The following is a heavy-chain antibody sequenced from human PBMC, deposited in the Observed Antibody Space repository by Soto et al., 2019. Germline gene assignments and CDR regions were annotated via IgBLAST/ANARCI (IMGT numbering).Heavy chain of an antibody. Sequence: ASVKVSCKASGYTFTSYDINWVRQATGQGLEWMGWMNPNSGNTGYAQKFQGRVTMTRNTSISTAYMELSSLRSEDTAVYYCARGRRNSYGPAYYYYYMDVWGKGTTVTVSS. CDR1: GYTFTSYD. CDR2: MNPNSGNT. V-gene: IGHV1-8*01. J-gene: IGHJ6*03. CDR3: ARGRRNSYGPAYYYYYMDV. D-gene: IGHD5-18*01.